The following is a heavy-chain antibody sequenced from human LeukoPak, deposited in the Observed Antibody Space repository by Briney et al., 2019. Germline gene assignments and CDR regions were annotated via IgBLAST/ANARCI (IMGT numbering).Heavy chain of an antibody. CDR3: ARERVSAGLGYCSGGSCYSGIDAFDI. CDR1: GGTFSSYT. Sequence: ASVKVSCKASGGTFSSYTISRVRQAPGQGLEWMGWISAYNGNTNYAQKLQGRVTMTTDTSTSTAYMELRSLRSDDTAVYYCARERVSAGLGYCSGGSCYSGIDAFDIWGQGTMVTVSS. CDR2: ISAYNGNT. J-gene: IGHJ3*02. D-gene: IGHD2-15*01. V-gene: IGHV1-18*01.